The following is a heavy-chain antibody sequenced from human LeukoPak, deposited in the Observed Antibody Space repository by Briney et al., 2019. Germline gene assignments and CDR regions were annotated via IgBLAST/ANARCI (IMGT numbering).Heavy chain of an antibody. CDR3: ARDQGASSGYYPDAFDI. Sequence: ASVKVSCKASGYTFTSYYMHWVRQAPGQGLEWMGIINPSGGSTSYAQKFQGRVTMTRDTSTSTVYMELSSLRSEDTAVYYCARDQGASSGYYPDAFDIWGQGTMVTVSS. D-gene: IGHD3-22*01. CDR1: GYTFTSYY. J-gene: IGHJ3*02. V-gene: IGHV1-46*01. CDR2: INPSGGST.